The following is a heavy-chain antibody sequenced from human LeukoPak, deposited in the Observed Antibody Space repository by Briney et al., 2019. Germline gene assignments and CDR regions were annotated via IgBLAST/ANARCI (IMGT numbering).Heavy chain of an antibody. J-gene: IGHJ4*02. Sequence: GGSLRLSCAASGFTFSSYEMNWVRQAPGKGLEWVSYISTTGSSIYYADSVKGRFTISRDNAKNSLYLQMNSLRAEDTAVYYCARDRMDYEADYWGQGTLVTVSS. CDR3: ARDRMDYEADY. D-gene: IGHD4-17*01. CDR1: GFTFSSYE. V-gene: IGHV3-48*03. CDR2: ISTTGSSI.